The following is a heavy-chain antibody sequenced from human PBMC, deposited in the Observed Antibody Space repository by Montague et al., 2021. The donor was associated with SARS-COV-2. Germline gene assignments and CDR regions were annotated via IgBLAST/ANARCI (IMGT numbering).Heavy chain of an antibody. CDR3: AKNRDIFWFGEGRDSMDV. Sequence: SLRLSCAASGFTFNNFAMHWVRQAPGMRLEWLAVISYDGSIKYYADSLRGRFTISRDSSKKTLYLQMNSLSSEDTAVYYCAKNRDIFWFGEGRDSMDVWGQGTTVTVSS. V-gene: IGHV3-30*18. CDR1: GFTFNNFA. CDR2: ISYDGSIK. D-gene: IGHD3-10*01. J-gene: IGHJ6*02.